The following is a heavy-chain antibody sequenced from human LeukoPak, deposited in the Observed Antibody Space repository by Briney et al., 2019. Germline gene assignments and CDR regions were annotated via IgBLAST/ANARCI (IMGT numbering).Heavy chain of an antibody. CDR3: ARARGYYYDSFDY. J-gene: IGHJ4*02. V-gene: IGHV3-74*01. CDR2: ISSDASST. D-gene: IGHD3-22*01. Sequence: GGSLRLSCAASGFTFSSYWMHWVRQAPGEGLVWVSRISSDASSTSYADSVKGRFTISRYNAENTLFLQMNSLTAEDTAVYYCARARGYYYDSFDYWGQGTLVTISS. CDR1: GFTFSSYW.